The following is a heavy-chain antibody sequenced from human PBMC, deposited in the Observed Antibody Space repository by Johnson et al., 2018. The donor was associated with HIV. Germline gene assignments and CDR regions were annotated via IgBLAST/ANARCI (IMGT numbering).Heavy chain of an antibody. V-gene: IGHV3-13*01. CDR3: ARDPTTQDSRLTGDFGAFDI. CDR1: SSYD. J-gene: IGHJ3*02. CDR2: IGTAGST. Sequence: SSYDMHWVRQATGKGLEWVSAIGTAGSTNYAASVKGRFVISRDNARNSLYLQMNGLTVEDTALYFCARDPTTQDSRLTGDFGAFDIWGQGTMVTVSS. D-gene: IGHD7-27*01.